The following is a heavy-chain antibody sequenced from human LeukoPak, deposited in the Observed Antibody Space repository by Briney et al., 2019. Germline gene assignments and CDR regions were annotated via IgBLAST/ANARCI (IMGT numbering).Heavy chain of an antibody. Sequence: GGSLRLSCAASGFTVNSFEMTWVRQAPGLGLEFLSYISDSGGVIKYADSVKGLFIISKDSAENSLYLQMNNLGADDTAVYFCAGGPQYTGSFPYWGQGTLVAVSS. J-gene: IGHJ4*02. V-gene: IGHV3-48*03. CDR1: GFTVNSFE. D-gene: IGHD1-26*01. CDR2: ISDSGGVI. CDR3: AGGPQYTGSFPY.